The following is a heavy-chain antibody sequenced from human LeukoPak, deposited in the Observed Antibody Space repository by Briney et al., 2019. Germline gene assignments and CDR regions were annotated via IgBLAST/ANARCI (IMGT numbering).Heavy chain of an antibody. Sequence: SETLSLTCAVYGGSFSAYYWSWIRQPPGKGLEWIGEINHSGSTNYNPSLKSRVTISVDTSKNQFSLKLSSVTAADTAVYYCARGDCSGGSCYSWFDPWGQGTLVTVSS. CDR1: GGSFSAYY. D-gene: IGHD2-15*01. CDR3: ARGDCSGGSCYSWFDP. J-gene: IGHJ5*02. CDR2: INHSGST. V-gene: IGHV4-34*01.